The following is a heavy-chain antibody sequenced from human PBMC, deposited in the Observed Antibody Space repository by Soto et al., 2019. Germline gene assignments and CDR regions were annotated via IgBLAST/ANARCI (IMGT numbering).Heavy chain of an antibody. J-gene: IGHJ3*02. D-gene: IGHD2-2*01. CDR3: AKPAGIDLEYCSSTSCYLGAFDI. CDR1: GFTFSSYA. Sequence: GGSLRLSCAPSGFTFSSYAMSWVRQAPGKGLEWVSAISGSGGSTYYADSVKGRFTISRDNSKNTLYLQMNSLRAEDTAVYYCAKPAGIDLEYCSSTSCYLGAFDIWGQGTMVTVSS. V-gene: IGHV3-23*01. CDR2: ISGSGGST.